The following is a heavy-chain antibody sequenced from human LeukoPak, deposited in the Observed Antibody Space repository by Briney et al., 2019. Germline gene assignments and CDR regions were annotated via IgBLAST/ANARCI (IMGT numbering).Heavy chain of an antibody. CDR2: INTNTGNP. D-gene: IGHD2-8*01. V-gene: IGHV7-4-1*02. CDR1: GYSFSSYA. J-gene: IGHJ4*02. Sequence: GASVKVSCKASGYSFSSYAMNWVRQAPGQGLEWMGWINTNTGNPTYAQGFTGRFVFSLDTSVSTAYLQISSLKAEDTAAYYCASENVGVTDYWGQGTLVTVSS. CDR3: ASENVGVTDY.